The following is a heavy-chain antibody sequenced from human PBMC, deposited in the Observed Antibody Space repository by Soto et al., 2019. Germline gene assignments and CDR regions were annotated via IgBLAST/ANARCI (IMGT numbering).Heavy chain of an antibody. CDR2: IIPIFGTA. CDR1: GGTFSSYA. CDR3: ARFYSSPWFDP. D-gene: IGHD6-13*01. Sequence: GASVKVSCKASGGTFSSYAISWVRQAPGQGLEWMGGIIPIFGTANYNPSLKSRVTISVDTSKNQFSLKLSSVTAADTAVYYCARFYSSPWFDPWGQGTLVTVSS. V-gene: IGHV1-69*06. J-gene: IGHJ5*02.